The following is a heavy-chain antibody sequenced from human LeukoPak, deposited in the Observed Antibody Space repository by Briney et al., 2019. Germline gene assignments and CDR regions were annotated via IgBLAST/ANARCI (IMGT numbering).Heavy chain of an antibody. Sequence: GGSLRLSCAASTFTFSTYWMSWVRQAPGKGLEWVAVISYDGSNKYYADSVKGRFTISRDNSKNTLYLQMNSLRAEDTAVYYCAKPCRADAFDIWGQGTMVTVSS. CDR1: TFTFSTYW. CDR3: AKPCRADAFDI. V-gene: IGHV3-30*18. CDR2: ISYDGSNK. D-gene: IGHD5/OR15-5a*01. J-gene: IGHJ3*02.